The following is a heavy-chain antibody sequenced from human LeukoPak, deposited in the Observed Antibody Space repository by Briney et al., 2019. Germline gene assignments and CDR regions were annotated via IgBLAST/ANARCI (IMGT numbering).Heavy chain of an antibody. J-gene: IGHJ4*02. Sequence: GASVKVSCKASGGTFSSYAISWVRQAPGQGLEWMGGIIPIFGTANYAQKFQGRVTITADESTSTAYMELSSLRSEDTAVYYCASSPKGGSGWYAYWGQGTLVTVSS. CDR3: ASSPKGGSGWYAY. CDR1: GGTFSSYA. D-gene: IGHD6-19*01. CDR2: IIPIFGTA. V-gene: IGHV1-69*13.